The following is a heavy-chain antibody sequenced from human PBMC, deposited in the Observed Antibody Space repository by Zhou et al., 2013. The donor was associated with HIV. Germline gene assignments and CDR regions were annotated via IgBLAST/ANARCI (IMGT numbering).Heavy chain of an antibody. D-gene: IGHD3-16*01. CDR3: SRDGDYAWGRYGDLDI. V-gene: IGHV1-18*01. J-gene: IGHJ4*02. CDR2: ISGDNGDT. CDR1: GYPFSRYG. Sequence: QEQLEQPGVEVKKPGASVKVSCKASGYPFSRYGISWVRQAPGQGLEWMGWISGDNGDTNYAQKFQGKVTMTTDTLTNTAYLEFRSLKSDDTAFYYCSRDGDYAWGRYGDLDIWGQGTLVTVS.